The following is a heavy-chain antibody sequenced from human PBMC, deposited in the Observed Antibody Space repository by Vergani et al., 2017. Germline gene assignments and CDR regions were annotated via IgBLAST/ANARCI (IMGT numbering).Heavy chain of an antibody. D-gene: IGHD3-22*01. Sequence: QVQLQESGPGLVKPSETLSLTCAVYGGSFSGYYWSWIRQPPGKGLEWIGEINHSGSTNYNPSLKSRVTISVDTSKNQFSLKLSSVTAADTAVYYCARGFPYYYDSSGYNYWGQGTLVTVSS. CDR3: ARGFPYYYDSSGYNY. V-gene: IGHV4-34*01. CDR1: GGSFSGYY. CDR2: INHSGST. J-gene: IGHJ4*02.